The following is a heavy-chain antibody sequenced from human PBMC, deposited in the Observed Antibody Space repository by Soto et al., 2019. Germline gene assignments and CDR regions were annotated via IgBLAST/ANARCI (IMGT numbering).Heavy chain of an antibody. J-gene: IGHJ4*02. D-gene: IGHD3-3*01. CDR2: ISSSGSTI. V-gene: IGHV3-11*01. CDR3: ARDPGDYDFWSGYYMRPPDY. Sequence: QVQLVESGGGLVKPGGSLRLSCAASGFTFSDYYMSWIRQAPGKGLEWVSYISSSGSTIYYADSVKGRFTISRDNAKNSLYLQMNSLRAEDTAVYYCARDPGDYDFWSGYYMRPPDYWGQGTLVTVSS. CDR1: GFTFSDYY.